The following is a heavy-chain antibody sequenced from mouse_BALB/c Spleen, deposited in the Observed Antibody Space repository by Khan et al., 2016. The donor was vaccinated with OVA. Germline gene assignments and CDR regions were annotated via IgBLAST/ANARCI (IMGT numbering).Heavy chain of an antibody. CDR1: GYTFSSYW. D-gene: IGHD2-4*01. CDR3: ARSCDYARFAY. V-gene: IGHV1-9*01. CDR2: ILPGSGST. J-gene: IGHJ3*01. Sequence: QVQLQQSGAELMKPGASVKISCKATGYTFSSYWIEWVKQRPGHGLEWIGEILPGSGSTNYNEKFKGKATFTADTSSNTAYMQLNSLTSEDSAVYYCARSCDYARFAYWGQGTLVTVSA.